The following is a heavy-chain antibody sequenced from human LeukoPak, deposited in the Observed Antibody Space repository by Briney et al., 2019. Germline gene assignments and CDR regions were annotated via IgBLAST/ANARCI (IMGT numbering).Heavy chain of an antibody. CDR1: GYTFTSYD. CDR3: ASALLLRLLELLATTYYYYGMDV. CDR2: MNPNSGNT. D-gene: IGHD3-3*01. V-gene: IGHV1-8*01. J-gene: IGHJ6*02. Sequence: GASVKVSCKASGYTFTSYDINWVRQATGQGLEWMGWMNPNSGNTGYAQKFQGRVTMTRNTSISTAYMELSSLRSEDTAVYYCASALLLRLLELLATTYYYYGMDVWGQGTTVTVSS.